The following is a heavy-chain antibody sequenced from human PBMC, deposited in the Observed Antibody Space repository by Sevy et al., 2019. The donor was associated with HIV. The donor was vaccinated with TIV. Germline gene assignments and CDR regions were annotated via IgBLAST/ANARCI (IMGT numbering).Heavy chain of an antibody. CDR1: RFTFSSYA. D-gene: IGHD6-6*01. J-gene: IGHJ4*02. V-gene: IGHV3-30-3*01. CDR2: ISYDGSNK. CDR3: ARGYGIAARLSLIEFDY. Sequence: GGSLRLSCAASRFTFSSYAMHWVRQAPGKGLEWVAVISYDGSNKYYADSVKGRFTISRDNSKNTLYLQMNSLRAEDTAVYYCARGYGIAARLSLIEFDYWGQGTLVTVSS.